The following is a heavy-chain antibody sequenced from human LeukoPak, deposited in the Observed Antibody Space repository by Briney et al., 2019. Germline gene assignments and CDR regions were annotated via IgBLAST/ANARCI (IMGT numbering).Heavy chain of an antibody. J-gene: IGHJ4*02. Sequence: PSETLSLTCTVSGDSTINYFRSWIRQPAGKGLEWIGHIYTSGTTHYNPSLMNRVTISLDTSKSQFSLQPNSVTAADTAVYYCARAEGSGSGAYTLDYWGQGILVTVSS. D-gene: IGHD3-10*01. CDR2: IYTSGTT. CDR3: ARAEGSGSGAYTLDY. V-gene: IGHV4-4*07. CDR1: GDSTINYF.